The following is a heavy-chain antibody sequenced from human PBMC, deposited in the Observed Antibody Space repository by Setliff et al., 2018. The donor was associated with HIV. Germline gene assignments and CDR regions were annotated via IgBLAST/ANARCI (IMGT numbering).Heavy chain of an antibody. CDR3: ATRPRIAARPFDY. V-gene: IGHV4-31*03. Sequence: SETLSLTCSVSGVSVGSGDYYWHWIRQHPEKALEWIGYIFHSGDTYYNPSLKSRISMSVDTAKNQFSLELTSLTAADTAVYYCATRPRIAARPFDYWGQGMLVTVSS. CDR1: GVSVGSGDYY. J-gene: IGHJ4*02. CDR2: IFHSGDT. D-gene: IGHD6-6*01.